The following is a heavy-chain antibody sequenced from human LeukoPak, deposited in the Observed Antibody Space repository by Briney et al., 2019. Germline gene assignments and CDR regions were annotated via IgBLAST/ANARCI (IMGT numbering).Heavy chain of an antibody. D-gene: IGHD3-22*01. J-gene: IGHJ3*02. Sequence: SETLSLTCTVSGDSLTGYYWSWIRQPAGKGLEWIGRISSSGSTNYNPSLKSRVTISVDTSRNQFSLKLSSVTAADTAVYFCARGPYSYDSSGAFDIWGQGTMVTVSS. CDR3: ARGPYSYDSSGAFDI. CDR1: GDSLTGYY. V-gene: IGHV4-4*07. CDR2: ISSSGST.